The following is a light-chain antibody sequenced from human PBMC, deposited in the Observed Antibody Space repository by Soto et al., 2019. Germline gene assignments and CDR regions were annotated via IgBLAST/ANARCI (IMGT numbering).Light chain of an antibody. CDR2: VAS. Sequence: EIVLTQSPGTLSLSPGERATLSCRASLFFSSSYLAWYQQKFGQVSRLLIYVASSRATGIPDRFSGSGSGTDFTLTISRLEPEDFAVYYCQQYGSSPRTFGQGTKVDIK. CDR1: LFFSSSY. V-gene: IGKV3-20*01. CDR3: QQYGSSPRT. J-gene: IGKJ1*01.